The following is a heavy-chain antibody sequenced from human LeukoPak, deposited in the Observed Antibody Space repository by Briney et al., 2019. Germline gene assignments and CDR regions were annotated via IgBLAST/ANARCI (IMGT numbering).Heavy chain of an antibody. V-gene: IGHV4-4*07. CDR2: IYATGIT. CDR3: ARETTGTERHFDY. CDR1: GGSISSYF. J-gene: IGHJ4*02. Sequence: SETLSLTCTVSGGSISSYFWSWIRQPPGKGLEWIGRIYATGITNYNPSLKSRVTMSVDTSKNQFSLKLNSVTAADTAVYYCARETTGTERHFDYWGQGTLVTVSS. D-gene: IGHD1-1*01.